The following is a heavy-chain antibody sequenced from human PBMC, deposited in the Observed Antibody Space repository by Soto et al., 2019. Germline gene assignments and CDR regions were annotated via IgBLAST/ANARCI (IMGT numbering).Heavy chain of an antibody. CDR3: ARVGYDILTGYFHNWFDP. Sequence: PSETLSLTCTVSGGSISSYYWSWIRQPPGKGLEWIGYIYYSGSTNYNPSLKSRVTISVDTSKNQFSLKLSSVTAADTAVYYCARVGYDILTGYFHNWFDPWGQGTLVTVSP. V-gene: IGHV4-59*01. J-gene: IGHJ5*02. D-gene: IGHD3-9*01. CDR1: GGSISSYY. CDR2: IYYSGST.